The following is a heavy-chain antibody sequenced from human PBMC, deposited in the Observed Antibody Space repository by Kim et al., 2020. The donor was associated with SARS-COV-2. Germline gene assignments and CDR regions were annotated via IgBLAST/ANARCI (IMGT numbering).Heavy chain of an antibody. J-gene: IGHJ4*02. D-gene: IGHD3-22*01. CDR3: ARGGSDDSSGYYFDY. Sequence: PSLQSRVTISVDTSKNQFSLKLSSVTAADTAVYYCARGGSDDSSGYYFDYWGQGTLVTVSS. V-gene: IGHV4-34*01.